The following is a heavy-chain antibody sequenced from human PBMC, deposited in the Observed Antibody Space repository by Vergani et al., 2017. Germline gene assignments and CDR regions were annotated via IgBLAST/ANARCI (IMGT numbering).Heavy chain of an antibody. V-gene: IGHV3-21*01. CDR3: ARRTYYDILTSYYYYMDV. CDR1: GFTFSSYS. Sequence: EVQLVESGGGLVKPGGSLRLSCAASGFTFSSYSMNWVRQAPGKGLEWVSSISSSSSYIYYAASVKGRFTISRDNARNSLYLQMNSLRAADTAVYYCARRTYYDILTSYYYYMDVWGKGTTVTVSS. D-gene: IGHD3-9*01. J-gene: IGHJ6*03. CDR2: ISSSSSYI.